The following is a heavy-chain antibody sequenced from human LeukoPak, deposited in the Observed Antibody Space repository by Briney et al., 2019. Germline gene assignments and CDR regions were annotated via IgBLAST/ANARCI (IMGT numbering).Heavy chain of an antibody. J-gene: IGHJ4*02. Sequence: PGGSLRLSCAASGFTFDAYAMHWVRQAPGKGLEWVSLISGDGGITYYADSVKGRFTISRDSSKNSLYLQMNSLRTEDTALYYCSPYDWNYLGDYWGQGTLVTVSS. CDR2: ISGDGGIT. CDR1: GFTFDAYA. D-gene: IGHD1-7*01. CDR3: SPYDWNYLGDY. V-gene: IGHV3-43*02.